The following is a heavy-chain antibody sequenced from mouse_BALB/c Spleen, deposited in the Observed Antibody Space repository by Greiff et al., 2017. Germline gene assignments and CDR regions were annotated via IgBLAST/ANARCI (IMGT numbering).Heavy chain of an antibody. D-gene: IGHD1-2*01. J-gene: IGHJ4*01. V-gene: IGHV5-6*01. Sequence: EVNVVESGGDLVKPGGSLKLSCAASGFTFSSYGMSWVRQTPDKRLEWVATISSGGSYTYYPDSVKGRFTISRDNAKNTLYLQMSSLKSEDTAMYYCARQGTTAGAMDYWGQGTSVTVSS. CDR1: GFTFSSYG. CDR2: ISSGGSYT. CDR3: ARQGTTAGAMDY.